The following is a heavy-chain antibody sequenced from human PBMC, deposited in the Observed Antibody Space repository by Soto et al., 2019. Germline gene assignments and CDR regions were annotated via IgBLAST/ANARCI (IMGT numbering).Heavy chain of an antibody. Sequence: PGGSLRLSCAASGFTFSSYGMHWVRQAPGKGLEWVAVISYDGSNKYYADSVKGRFTISRDNSKNTLYLQMNSPRAEDTAVYYCAKAPTPTRSPLSAFDIWGQGTMVTVSS. CDR2: ISYDGSNK. J-gene: IGHJ3*02. CDR3: AKAPTPTRSPLSAFDI. CDR1: GFTFSSYG. V-gene: IGHV3-30*18. D-gene: IGHD1-1*01.